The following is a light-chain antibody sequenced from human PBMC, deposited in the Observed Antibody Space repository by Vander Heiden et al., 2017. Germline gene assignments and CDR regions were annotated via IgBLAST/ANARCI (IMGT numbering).Light chain of an antibody. J-gene: IGKJ1*01. Sequence: EIVLTQSPGTLSLSPGERATLTCRADQSVSSSYLAWYQQTPGQAPRLLIYGASRRATGIPDRFSGSGSGTDFTLTIRRLEPEDFAVYYCQQYGSSPWTFGQGTKVEIK. CDR2: GAS. V-gene: IGKV3-20*01. CDR3: QQYGSSPWT. CDR1: QSVSSSY.